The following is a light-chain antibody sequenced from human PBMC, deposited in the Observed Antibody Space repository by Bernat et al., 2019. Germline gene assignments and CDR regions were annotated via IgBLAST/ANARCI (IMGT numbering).Light chain of an antibody. CDR2: GAS. CDR1: QSISSN. V-gene: IGKV3D-15*01. J-gene: IGKJ2*01. Sequence: EIVMTQSPATLSVSPGERATLSCGASQSISSNLAWYQQKPGQAPRLLLYGASTRATGIPARFSGSGSGTDFPLTISSLQSEDFAVYYCLQYNSWPPYTFGQGTKLDIK. CDR3: LQYNSWPPYT.